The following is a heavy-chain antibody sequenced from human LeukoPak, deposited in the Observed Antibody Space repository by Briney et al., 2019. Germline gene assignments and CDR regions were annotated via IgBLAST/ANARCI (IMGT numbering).Heavy chain of an antibody. CDR1: GFTFSRYS. V-gene: IGHV3-21*01. D-gene: IGHD3-9*01. J-gene: IGHJ3*02. Sequence: PGGSLRLSCAASGFTFSRYSMNWVRQAPGKGLEWVSSISSSSSYIYYADSVKGRFTISRDNAKNSLYLQMISLRAEDTAVYYCARDQAHYDIPDAFDIWGQGTMVTVSS. CDR3: ARDQAHYDIPDAFDI. CDR2: ISSSSSYI.